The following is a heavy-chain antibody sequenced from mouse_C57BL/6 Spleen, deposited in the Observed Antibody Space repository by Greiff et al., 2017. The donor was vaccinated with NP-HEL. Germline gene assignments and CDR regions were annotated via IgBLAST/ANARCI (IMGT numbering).Heavy chain of an antibody. J-gene: IGHJ3*01. CDR2: ISTYYGDA. CDR1: GYTFTDYA. CDR3: ASFITTYPFAY. V-gene: IGHV1-67*01. Sequence: QVQLKESGPELVRPGVSVKISCKGSGYTFTDYAMHWVKQSHAKSLEWIGVISTYYGDASYNPKFKDKATMTVDKSSITAYMELAILKSEDSAVYYCASFITTYPFAYWGQGTLVTVSS. D-gene: IGHD1-1*01.